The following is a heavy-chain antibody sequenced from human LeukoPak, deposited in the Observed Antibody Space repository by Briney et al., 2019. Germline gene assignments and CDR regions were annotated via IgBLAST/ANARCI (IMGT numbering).Heavy chain of an antibody. CDR3: GKTDIYFNPIDY. J-gene: IGHJ4*02. V-gene: IGHV4-4*02. CDR1: GVSISSSDW. D-gene: IGHD3-9*01. Sequence: PSETLSLTCAVSGVSISSSDWWIWVRQPPGQGLEWIGESHRDGRTRYNPSLKSRVTMSIDYSKNQLSLKVSSVTAADTAIYYCGKTDIYFNPIDYWGPGSLVTVSS. CDR2: SHRDGRT.